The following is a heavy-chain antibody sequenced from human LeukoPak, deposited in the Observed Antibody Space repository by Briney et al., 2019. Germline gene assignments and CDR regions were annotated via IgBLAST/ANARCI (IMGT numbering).Heavy chain of an antibody. D-gene: IGHD3-10*01. V-gene: IGHV4-34*01. CDR1: GGSFSGYY. J-gene: IGHJ4*02. Sequence: PSETLSLTCAVYGGSFSGYYWSWIRQPPGKGLEWIGEINHSGSTNYNPSLKSRVTISVDTSKNQFSLKLSSVTAADTAVYYCARRSAARYMVRPKEGIDYWGQGTLVTVSS. CDR2: INHSGST. CDR3: ARRSAARYMVRPKEGIDY.